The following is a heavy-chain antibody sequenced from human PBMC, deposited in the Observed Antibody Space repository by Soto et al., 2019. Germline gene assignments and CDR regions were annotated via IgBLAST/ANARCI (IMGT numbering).Heavy chain of an antibody. J-gene: IGHJ4*02. CDR3: AHEMCYFDY. Sequence: QITLKESGPTLVKSTQTLTLTCTFSGFSLSTSGVGVGWIRQPPVKALEWLALIYWDDDKRYSPSLKSRLTXXXXXXXXXXXXXXXNMXPVDTATYYCAHEMCYFDYWGQGTLVTVSS. CDR2: IYWDDDK. CDR1: GFSLSTSGVG. V-gene: IGHV2-5*02.